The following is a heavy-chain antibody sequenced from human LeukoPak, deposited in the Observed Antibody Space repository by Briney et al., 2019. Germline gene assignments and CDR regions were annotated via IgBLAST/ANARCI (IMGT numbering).Heavy chain of an antibody. D-gene: IGHD4-23*01. CDR1: GGSFSGYY. V-gene: IGHV4-34*01. CDR2: INHSGST. J-gene: IGHJ6*04. Sequence: SETLSLTCAVYGGSFSGYYWSWIRQPPGKGLEWIGEINHSGSTNYNPSLKSRVTISVDTSKNQFSLKLSSVTAADTAVYYCARAPRWLPVALVWGKGTTVTVSS. CDR3: ARAPRWLPVALV.